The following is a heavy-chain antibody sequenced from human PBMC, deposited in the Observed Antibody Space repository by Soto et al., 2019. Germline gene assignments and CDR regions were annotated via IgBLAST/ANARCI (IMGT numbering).Heavy chain of an antibody. CDR2: IPGSGTST. CDR3: AKDPRIAARRAGNFNWFDP. CDR1: GFTFSSYA. J-gene: IGHJ5*02. V-gene: IGHV3-23*01. Sequence: PGGSLRLSCAASGFTFSSYAMSWVRQSPGKGLEWVSAIPGSGTSTYYAGSVKGRFTISRDNSKNTLYLQMNSLRAEDTAVYYCAKDPRIAARRAGNFNWFDPWGQGTLVTVSS. D-gene: IGHD6-6*01.